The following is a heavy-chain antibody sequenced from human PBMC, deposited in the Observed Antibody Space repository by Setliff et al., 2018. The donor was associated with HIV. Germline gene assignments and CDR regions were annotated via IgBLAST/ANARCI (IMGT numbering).Heavy chain of an antibody. CDR3: TTNIAARPEGGFDF. J-gene: IGHJ4*02. V-gene: IGHV1-3*01. Sequence: VASVMVSCKASGYTFTSYAMHWVRQAPGQSLEWMGWINAGNGNTKYSQNFQGRVTFTSDTSASTAYMQLTSLRSEDTAVYYCTTNIAARPEGGFDFWGQGTLVTVSS. CDR2: INAGNGNT. CDR1: GYTFTSYA. D-gene: IGHD6-6*01.